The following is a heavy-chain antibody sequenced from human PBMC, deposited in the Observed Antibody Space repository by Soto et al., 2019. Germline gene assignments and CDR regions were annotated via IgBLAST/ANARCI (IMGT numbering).Heavy chain of an antibody. Sequence: GGSLRLSCAASGFTFSSYAMSWVRQAPGKGLEWVSAISGSGGSTYYADSVKGRFTISRDNSKNTLYLQMNSLRAEDTAVYYCAKDVIIRWDIVVVVADDDAFDIWGQGTMVTVSS. J-gene: IGHJ3*02. D-gene: IGHD2-15*01. CDR3: AKDVIIRWDIVVVVADDDAFDI. CDR1: GFTFSSYA. V-gene: IGHV3-23*01. CDR2: ISGSGGST.